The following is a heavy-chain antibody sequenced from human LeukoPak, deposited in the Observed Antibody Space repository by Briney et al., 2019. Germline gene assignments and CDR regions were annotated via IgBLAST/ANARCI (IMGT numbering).Heavy chain of an antibody. D-gene: IGHD1-26*01. V-gene: IGHV1-69*02. CDR1: GGTSSSYT. CDR2: IIPILGIA. Sequence: SVKVSCKASGGTSSSYTISWVRQAPGQGLEWMGRIIPILGIANYAQKFQGRVTITADKSTSTAYMELSSLRSEDTAVYYCARVEIVGATGVFVYWGQGTLVTVSS. CDR3: ARVEIVGATGVFVY. J-gene: IGHJ4*02.